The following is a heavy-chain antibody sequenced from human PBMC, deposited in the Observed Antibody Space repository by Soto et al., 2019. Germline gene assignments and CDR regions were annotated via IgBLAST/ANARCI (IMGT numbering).Heavy chain of an antibody. CDR3: ARDLRYCSSTSCYSYYYYGMDV. Sequence: SVKVSCKASGGTFSSYAISWVRQAPGQGLEWMGGIIPIFGTANYAQKFQGRVTITADESTSTAYMELSSLRSEDTAVYYCARDLRYCSSTSCYSYYYYGMDVWGQGTTVTVSS. D-gene: IGHD2-2*01. J-gene: IGHJ6*02. V-gene: IGHV1-69*13. CDR2: IIPIFGTA. CDR1: GGTFSSYA.